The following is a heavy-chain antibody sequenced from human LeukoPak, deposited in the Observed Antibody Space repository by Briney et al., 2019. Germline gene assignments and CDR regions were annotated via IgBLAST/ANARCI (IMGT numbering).Heavy chain of an antibody. CDR3: ARLGDWNDGLIRDY. J-gene: IGHJ4*02. D-gene: IGHD1-1*01. V-gene: IGHV4-39*01. CDR1: GGSISSSSYY. CDR2: IYYSGST. Sequence: KPSETLSLTCTVSGGSISSSSYYWGWIRQPPGKGLEWIGSIYYSGSTYYNPPLKSRVTISVDTSKNQFSLKLSSVTAADTAVYYCARLGDWNDGLIRDYWGQGTLVTVSS.